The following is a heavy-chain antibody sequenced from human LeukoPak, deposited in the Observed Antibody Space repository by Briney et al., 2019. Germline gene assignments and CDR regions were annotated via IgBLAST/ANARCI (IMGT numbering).Heavy chain of an antibody. J-gene: IGHJ4*02. CDR1: GGSFSGYY. V-gene: IGHV4-34*01. CDR2: INHRGST. CDR3: AMPRGYSYGRFDY. D-gene: IGHD5-18*01. Sequence: PSETLSLTCAVYGGSFSGYYWSWIRQPPGKGLEWIGEINHRGSTNYNPSLKSRVTISVDTSKNQFSLKLSSVTAADTAVYYCAMPRGYSYGRFDYWGQGTLVTVSS.